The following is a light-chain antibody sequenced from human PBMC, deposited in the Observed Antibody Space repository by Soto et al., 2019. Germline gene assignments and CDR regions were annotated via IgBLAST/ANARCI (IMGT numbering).Light chain of an antibody. CDR2: RNN. Sequence: QSALTQPPSTSGTPGQRVTISCSGSRSNIGSNYVYWYQQLPGTAPKLLMYRNNQRPSGVPDRFSGSKSGTSASLAISGLRSEDEADYYCAAWDDSLSGRVFGGGTKLTVL. CDR1: RSNIGSNY. J-gene: IGLJ2*01. CDR3: AAWDDSLSGRV. V-gene: IGLV1-47*01.